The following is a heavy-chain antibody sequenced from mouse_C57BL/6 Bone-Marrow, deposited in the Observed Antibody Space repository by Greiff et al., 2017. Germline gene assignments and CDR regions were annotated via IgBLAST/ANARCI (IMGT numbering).Heavy chain of an antibody. Sequence: VQLQQSGPELVKPGASVKISCKASGYAFSSSWMNWVKQRPGKGLEWIGRIYPGDGDTNYNGKFKGKATLTADKSSSTAYMQLSSLTSEDSAVYFCAHYDYDEEYFDVWGTGTTVTVSS. CDR1: GYAFSSSW. J-gene: IGHJ1*03. CDR3: AHYDYDEEYFDV. CDR2: IYPGDGDT. D-gene: IGHD2-4*01. V-gene: IGHV1-82*01.